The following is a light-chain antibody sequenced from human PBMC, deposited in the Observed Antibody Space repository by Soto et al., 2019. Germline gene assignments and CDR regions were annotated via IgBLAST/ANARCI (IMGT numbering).Light chain of an antibody. CDR1: SSNIGSNP. Sequence: QSVLTQPPSASGTPGQRVTISCSGSSSNIGSNPVHWYQQVPGTAPKLLIHNNNQRPSGVPARFSDSKSGTSASLAISGLQSEDEADYYCAAWDDSLNGVLFGGGTKVTVL. CDR2: NNN. CDR3: AAWDDSLNGVL. J-gene: IGLJ2*01. V-gene: IGLV1-44*01.